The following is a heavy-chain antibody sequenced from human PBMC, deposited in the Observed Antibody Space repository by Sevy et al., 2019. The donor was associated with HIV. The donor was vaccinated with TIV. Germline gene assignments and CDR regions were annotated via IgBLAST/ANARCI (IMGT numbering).Heavy chain of an antibody. V-gene: IGHV3-33*01. Sequence: GGSLRLSCVASGFTFSRFGMHWVRQAPGKGLEWVAVIGYDGSNKYYADSVKGRFTISRDNSKNTLFLQMDSLRAEDTAVYYCARDPRMYGDYLLAYFDSWGQGTLVTVSS. CDR3: ARDPRMYGDYLLAYFDS. D-gene: IGHD2-8*01. J-gene: IGHJ4*02. CDR1: GFTFSRFG. CDR2: IGYDGSNK.